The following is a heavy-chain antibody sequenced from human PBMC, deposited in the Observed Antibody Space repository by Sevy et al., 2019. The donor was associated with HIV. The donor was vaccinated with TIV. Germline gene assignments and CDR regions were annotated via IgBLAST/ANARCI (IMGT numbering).Heavy chain of an antibody. D-gene: IGHD6-19*01. J-gene: IGHJ6*02. CDR2: IYSGGST. CDR1: GFTFSSYG. V-gene: IGHV3-53*01. CDR3: ARERSGAYERYFYGMDV. Sequence: GGSLRLSCAASGFTFSSYGMHWVRQAPGKGLEWVSVIYSGGSTYYADSVKGRFIISRDNSRNKVYLQMNSLRAEDTAVYYCARERSGAYERYFYGMDVWGQGTTVTVSS.